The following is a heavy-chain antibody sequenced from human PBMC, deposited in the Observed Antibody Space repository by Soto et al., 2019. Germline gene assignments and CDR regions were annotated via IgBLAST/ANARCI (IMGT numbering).Heavy chain of an antibody. CDR2: FILIGGAK. CDR3: ARALTEFDY. D-gene: IGHD7-27*01. J-gene: IGHJ4*02. Sequence: ASVKVSCKASGYTFTTYCIHWVRQAPGQGLDWMEIFILIGGAKSYAQNFQGRFTLTGDTSTSTVYMELRSLRSEDTAMYYCARALTEFDYWGPGTLVTVSS. V-gene: IGHV1-46*01. CDR1: GYTFTTYC.